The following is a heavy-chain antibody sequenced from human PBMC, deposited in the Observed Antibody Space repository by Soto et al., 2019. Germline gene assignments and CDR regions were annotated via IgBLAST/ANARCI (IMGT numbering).Heavy chain of an antibody. CDR2: ISGSGGST. CDR3: AKEGWVYYYYMDV. CDR1: GVTCSSYA. D-gene: IGHD3-16*01. V-gene: IGHV3-23*01. J-gene: IGHJ6*03. Sequence: AVGSLRHSCAASGVTCSSYAMNLVRQAPGKGLEWVSAISGSGGSTYYADSVKGRFTISRDNSKNTLYLQMNSLRAEDTAVYYCAKEGWVYYYYMDVWGKGTTVTVSS.